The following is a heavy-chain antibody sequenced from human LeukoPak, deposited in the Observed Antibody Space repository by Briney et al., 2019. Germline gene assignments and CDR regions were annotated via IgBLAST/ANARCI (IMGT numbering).Heavy chain of an antibody. CDR1: GFTFSGCG. CDR3: AKGGGDYVWGSYLYVVED. CDR2: IRYDGSNK. D-gene: IGHD3-16*01. J-gene: IGHJ4*02. V-gene: IGHV3-30*02. Sequence: PGGSLRLSCAASGFTFSGCGMHWVRQAPGKGLEWVAFIRYDGSNKYYADSVKGRFTISRDNSKNTLYLQMNSLRAEDTAVYYCAKGGGDYVWGSYLYVVEDWGQGTLVTVSS.